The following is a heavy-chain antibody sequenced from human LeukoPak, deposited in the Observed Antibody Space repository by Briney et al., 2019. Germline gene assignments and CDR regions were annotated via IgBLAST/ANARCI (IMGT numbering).Heavy chain of an antibody. CDR1: GFTFDDYA. Sequence: GGSLRLSCAASGFTFDDYAMHWVRQAPGKGLEWVSGISWNSGSIGYADSVKGRFTISRDNAKNSLYLQMNSLRAEDTALYYCAKDIRGLANSHWYFDLWGRGTLVTVSS. J-gene: IGHJ2*01. D-gene: IGHD4-23*01. CDR3: AKDIRGLANSHWYFDL. V-gene: IGHV3-9*01. CDR2: ISWNSGSI.